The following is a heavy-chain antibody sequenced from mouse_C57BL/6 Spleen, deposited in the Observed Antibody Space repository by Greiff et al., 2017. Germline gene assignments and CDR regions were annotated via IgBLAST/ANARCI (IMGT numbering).Heavy chain of an antibody. CDR3: TRCRITTVVRGAMDY. D-gene: IGHD1-1*01. Sequence: QVQLQQSGAELVRPGASVTLSCKASGYTFTDYEMHWVKQTPVHGLEWIGAIDPETGGTAYNQKFKGKAILTADKSSSTAYMELRSLTSEDSAVYYCTRCRITTVVRGAMDYWGQGTSVTVSS. J-gene: IGHJ4*01. CDR2: IDPETGGT. CDR1: GYTFTDYE. V-gene: IGHV1-15*01.